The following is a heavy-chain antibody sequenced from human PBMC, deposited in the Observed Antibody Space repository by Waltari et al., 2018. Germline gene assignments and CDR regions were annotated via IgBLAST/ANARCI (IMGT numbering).Heavy chain of an antibody. CDR1: GYPFTSYG. CDR3: ARLGYCSGGSCYPYSRRFDY. J-gene: IGHJ4*02. CDR2: ISAYNGNT. Sequence: QVQLVQSGAAVKKPGASVKVSCKASGYPFTSYGISWVRQAPGQGLGWMGWISAYNGNTNYAQKLQGRVTMTTDTATSTAYMELRSLRSDDTAVYYCARLGYCSGGSCYPYSRRFDYWGQGTLVTVSS. V-gene: IGHV1-18*01. D-gene: IGHD2-15*01.